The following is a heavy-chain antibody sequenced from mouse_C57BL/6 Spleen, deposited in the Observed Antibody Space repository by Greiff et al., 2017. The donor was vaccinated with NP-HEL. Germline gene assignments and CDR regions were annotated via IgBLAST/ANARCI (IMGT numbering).Heavy chain of an antibody. CDR1: GYTFTDYE. CDR3: TDYYGSSWFAY. Sequence: VQLQESGAELVRPGASVTLSCKASGYTFTDYEMHWVQQTPVHGLEWIGAIDPETGGTAYNQKFKGKAILTADKSSSTAYMELRSLTSEDSAVYYCTDYYGSSWFAYWGQGTLVTVSA. V-gene: IGHV1-15*01. J-gene: IGHJ3*01. CDR2: IDPETGGT. D-gene: IGHD1-1*01.